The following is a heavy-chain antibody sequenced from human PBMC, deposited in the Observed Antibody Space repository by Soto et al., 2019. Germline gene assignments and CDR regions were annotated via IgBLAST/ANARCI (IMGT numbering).Heavy chain of an antibody. CDR3: ARGYGRNFDY. J-gene: IGHJ4*02. CDR2: IYYSGST. D-gene: IGHD5-18*01. V-gene: IGHV4-31*02. Sequence: SETLSLTCSVSGGSISSGGYYWSWIRQHPGKGLEWIGYIYYSGSTYYNPSLKSRVTISVDTSKNQFSLKLSSVTAADTAVYYCARGYGRNFDYWGQGTLVTVSS. CDR1: GGSISSGGYY.